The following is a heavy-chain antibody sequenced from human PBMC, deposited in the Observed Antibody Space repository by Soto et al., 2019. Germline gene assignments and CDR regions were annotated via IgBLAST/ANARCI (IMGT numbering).Heavy chain of an antibody. CDR1: GGSISSGGYY. V-gene: IGHV4-31*03. J-gene: IGHJ4*02. D-gene: IGHD2-21*02. CDR2: IYYSGST. Sequence: SETLSLTCTVSGGSISSGGYYWSWIRQHPRKGLEWIGYIYYSGSTYYNPSLKSRVTISVDTSKNQFSLKLSSVTAADTAVYYCARGDGPFHRGWGQGTLVTVSS. CDR3: ARGDGPFHRG.